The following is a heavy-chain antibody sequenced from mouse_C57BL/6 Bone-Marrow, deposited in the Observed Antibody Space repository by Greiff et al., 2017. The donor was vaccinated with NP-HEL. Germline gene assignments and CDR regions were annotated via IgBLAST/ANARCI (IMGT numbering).Heavy chain of an antibody. D-gene: IGHD2-3*01. CDR1: GYTFTDYE. J-gene: IGHJ2*01. Sequence: VHLVESGAELVRPGASVTLSCKASGYTFTDYEMHWVKQTPVHGLEWIGAIDPETGGTAYNQKFKGKAILTADKSSSTAYMELRSLTSEDSAVYYCTRWLLRFDYWGQGTTLTVSS. V-gene: IGHV1-15*01. CDR2: IDPETGGT. CDR3: TRWLLRFDY.